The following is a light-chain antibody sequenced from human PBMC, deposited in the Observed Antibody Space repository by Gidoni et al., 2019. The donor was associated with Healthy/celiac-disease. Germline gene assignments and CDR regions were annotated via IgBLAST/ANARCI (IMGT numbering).Light chain of an antibody. Sequence: DIQLTPSPSTLSASEGDRVTITCRASQSISSWLAWYQQKPGKAPKLLIYKASSLESGVPSRFSGSGSGTEFTLTISSLQPDDFATYYCQQYNSYPWTFGQGTKVEIK. CDR1: QSISSW. V-gene: IGKV1-5*03. CDR3: QQYNSYPWT. CDR2: KAS. J-gene: IGKJ1*01.